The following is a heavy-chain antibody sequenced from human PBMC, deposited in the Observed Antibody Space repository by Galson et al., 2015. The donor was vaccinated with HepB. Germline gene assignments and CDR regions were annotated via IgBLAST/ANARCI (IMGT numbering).Heavy chain of an antibody. Sequence: SLRLSCAASGFTFSSYAMSWVRQAPGKGLEWVSAISGSGGSTYYADSVKGRFTVSRDNSKNTLYLQMNSLRAEDTAVYYCAGGGRYYDILTGYQTADYWGQGTLVTVSS. CDR1: GFTFSSYA. J-gene: IGHJ4*02. V-gene: IGHV3-23*01. D-gene: IGHD3-9*01. CDR2: ISGSGGST. CDR3: AGGGRYYDILTGYQTADY.